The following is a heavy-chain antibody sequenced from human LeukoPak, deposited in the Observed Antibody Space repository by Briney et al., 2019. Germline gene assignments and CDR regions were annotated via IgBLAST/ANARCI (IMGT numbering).Heavy chain of an antibody. Sequence: PSETLSLTCTVSGGSISSSSYYWGWIRQPPGKGLEWIGSIYYSGSTYYNPSLKSRVTISVDTSKNQFSLKLSSVTAADTAVYYCASGFIMITFGGVIATGFDYWGQGTLVTVSS. CDR2: IYYSGST. CDR1: GGSISSSSYY. J-gene: IGHJ4*02. CDR3: ASGFIMITFGGVIATGFDY. V-gene: IGHV4-39*01. D-gene: IGHD3-16*02.